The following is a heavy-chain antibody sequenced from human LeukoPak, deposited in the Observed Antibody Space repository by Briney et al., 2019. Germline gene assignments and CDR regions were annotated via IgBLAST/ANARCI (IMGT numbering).Heavy chain of an antibody. J-gene: IGHJ6*02. CDR3: ARAVGYCSSTSCRYYYYGMDV. D-gene: IGHD2-2*01. V-gene: IGHV4-31*03. Sequence: SETLSLTCTVSGGSISSGGYYWSWIRQHPGKGLEWIGYIYYSGSTYYNPSLKSRVTISVDTSKNQFSLKLSSVTAADTAVYYCARAVGYCSSTSCRYYYYGMDVWGQGTTVTVSS. CDR2: IYYSGST. CDR1: GGSISSGGYY.